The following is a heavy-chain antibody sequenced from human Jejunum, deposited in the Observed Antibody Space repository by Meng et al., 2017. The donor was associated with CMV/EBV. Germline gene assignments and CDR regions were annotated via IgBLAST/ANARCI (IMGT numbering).Heavy chain of an antibody. D-gene: IGHD1-1*01. CDR2: ESYDGSTQ. Sequence: FAASGFRFRTFAMHWGRQAPGRGLEWLAFESYDGSTQQYADSVKCRFTISRDNSVNTLYLQMDSLRPEDTAMYYCATDLKLPTYHWGQGTLVTVSS. CDR3: ATDLKLPTYH. V-gene: IGHV3-30-3*01. J-gene: IGHJ1*01. CDR1: GFRFRTFA.